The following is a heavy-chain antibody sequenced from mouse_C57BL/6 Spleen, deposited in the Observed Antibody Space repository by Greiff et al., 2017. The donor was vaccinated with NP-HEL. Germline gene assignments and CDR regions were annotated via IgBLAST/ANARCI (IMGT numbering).Heavy chain of an antibody. CDR3: ARHWEGNFDY. V-gene: IGHV5-6*02. J-gene: IGHJ2*01. Sequence: DVMLVESGGDLVKPGGSLKLSCAASGFTFSSYGMSWVRQTPDKRLEWVATISSGGSYTYYPDSVKGRFTISRDNAKNTLYLQMSSLKSEDTAMYYCARHWEGNFDYWGQGTTLTVSS. D-gene: IGHD4-1*01. CDR1: GFTFSSYG. CDR2: ISSGGSYT.